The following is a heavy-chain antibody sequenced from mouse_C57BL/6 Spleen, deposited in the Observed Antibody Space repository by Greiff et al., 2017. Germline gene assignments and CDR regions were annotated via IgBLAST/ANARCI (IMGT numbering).Heavy chain of an antibody. V-gene: IGHV3-3*01. CDR3: ARGYGNYWYFDV. Sequence: EVQLQQSGPSLVRPSQTLSLTCTVTGFSINSDCYWIWIRQFPGNKLEYIGYTFYSGITYYNPSLESRTYITRDTSKNQFSLKLSSVTTEDTATYYCARGYGNYWYFDVWGTGTTVTVSS. D-gene: IGHD2-1*01. J-gene: IGHJ1*03. CDR1: GFSINSDCY. CDR2: TFYSGIT.